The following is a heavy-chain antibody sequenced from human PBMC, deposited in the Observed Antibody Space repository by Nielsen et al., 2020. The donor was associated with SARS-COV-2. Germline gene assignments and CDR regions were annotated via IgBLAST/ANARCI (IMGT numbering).Heavy chain of an antibody. V-gene: IGHV1-3*01. CDR2: INAGNGNT. Sequence: ASVKVSCKASGYTFTSYAMHWVRQAPGQRLEWMGWINAGNGNTKYSQKFQGRVTMTRDTSTSTVYMELSSLRSEDTAVYYCARDSIFTPAVTTVYWYFDLWGRGTLVTVSS. D-gene: IGHD4-17*01. CDR3: ARDSIFTPAVTTVYWYFDL. J-gene: IGHJ2*01. CDR1: GYTFTSYA.